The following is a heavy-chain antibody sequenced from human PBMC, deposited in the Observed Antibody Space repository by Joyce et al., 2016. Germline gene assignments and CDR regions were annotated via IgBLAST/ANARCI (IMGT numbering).Heavy chain of an antibody. CDR2: INPRSGGK. CDR1: GYTLTGYY. Sequence: QVQLVQSGAEVKTHGASVRVSCKASGYTLTGYYLQWVRQAPGKGLQWMGWINPRSGGKNNAQIVQGRVTVTRDTSISTAYLELSGLTSDDTAVYYCARGRPTTGTSWGYYYYYGMDVWGQGTTVTVSS. CDR3: ARGRPTTGTSWGYYYYYGMDV. D-gene: IGHD1-1*01. V-gene: IGHV1-2*02. J-gene: IGHJ6*02.